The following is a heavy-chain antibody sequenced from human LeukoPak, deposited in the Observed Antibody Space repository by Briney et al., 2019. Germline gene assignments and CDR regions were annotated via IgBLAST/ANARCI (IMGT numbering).Heavy chain of an antibody. D-gene: IGHD7-27*01. CDR1: GFSFSDSW. J-gene: IGHJ6*02. CDR2: IKKDGSVK. Sequence: RGGLRLSCVASGFSFSDSWMSSGRQAPGEGLEWVADIKKDGSVKDYVDSVKGRFTISRDNAKNSLYLQMASLRAEDTAVYYCATYTHWVAGDVWGQGTTVSVSS. V-gene: IGHV3-7*01. CDR3: ATYTHWVAGDV.